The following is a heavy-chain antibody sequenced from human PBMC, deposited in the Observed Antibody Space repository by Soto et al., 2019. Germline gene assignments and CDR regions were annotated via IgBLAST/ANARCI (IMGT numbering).Heavy chain of an antibody. CDR3: ARDPGEAYCGGDCYSP. CDR1: GGTFSSYA. J-gene: IGHJ5*02. D-gene: IGHD2-21*02. CDR2: IIPIFGTA. Sequence: QVQVVQSGAEVKKPGSSVKVSCKASGGTFSSYAISWVRQAPGQGLEWMGGIIPIFGTANYAQKFQGRVTMTEDESTSTAYMELSSLRSEDTAVYYCARDPGEAYCGGDCYSPWGQGTLVTVSS. V-gene: IGHV1-69*12.